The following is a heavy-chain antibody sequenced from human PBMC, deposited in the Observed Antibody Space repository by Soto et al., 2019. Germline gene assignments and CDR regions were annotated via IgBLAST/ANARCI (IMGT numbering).Heavy chain of an antibody. V-gene: IGHV1-69*13. D-gene: IGHD2-21*02. CDR1: GGTFSSHS. CDR2: IVTLFGTA. CDR3: AREVGYGDCSGARLD. Sequence: GASVKVSCKASGGTFSSHSINWVRQAPGQGLEWMGGIVTLFGTANYAQNFQGRVTITADQSTSTVYMDLSSLRSDDTAVYYCAREVGYGDCSGARLDWGQGTLVTVYS. J-gene: IGHJ4*02.